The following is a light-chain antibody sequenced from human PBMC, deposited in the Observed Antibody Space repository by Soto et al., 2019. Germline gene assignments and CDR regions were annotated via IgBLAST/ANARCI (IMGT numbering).Light chain of an antibody. V-gene: IGLV2-14*01. CDR3: SSYTSSYTYV. Sequence: QSVRTQPASVSWSPGRSITISCTGTSSDVGGYNYVSWYQQHPGKAPKLMIYEVSNRPSGVSNRFSGSKSGNTASLTISGLQAEDEADYYCSSYTSSYTYVFGTGTKVTVL. CDR1: SSDVGGYNY. CDR2: EVS. J-gene: IGLJ1*01.